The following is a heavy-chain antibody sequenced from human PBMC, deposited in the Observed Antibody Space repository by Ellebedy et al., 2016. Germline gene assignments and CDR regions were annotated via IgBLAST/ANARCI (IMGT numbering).Heavy chain of an antibody. D-gene: IGHD3-9*01. CDR2: IYYSGST. Sequence: SETLSLXCTVSGGSISSYYWSWIRQPPGKGLEWIGYIYYSGSTNYNPSLKSRVTISVDTSKNQFSLKLSSVTAADTAVYYCAGGYDILTGYYPPGYWGQGTLVTVSS. CDR3: AGGYDILTGYYPPGY. V-gene: IGHV4-59*01. J-gene: IGHJ4*02. CDR1: GGSISSYY.